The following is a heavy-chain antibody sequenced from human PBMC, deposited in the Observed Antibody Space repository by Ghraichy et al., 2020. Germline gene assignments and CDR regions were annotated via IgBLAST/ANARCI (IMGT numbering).Heavy chain of an antibody. Sequence: SETLSLTCAVYGGSLSGHSWSWLRQPPGKGLEWIGDINHSGGTNYSPSLKSRVSISIDMSKDQFSLKLTSVNAADTAVYFCVRLFSDNNFYMDVWATGTTVTVSS. D-gene: IGHD5-24*01. J-gene: IGHJ6*03. CDR1: GGSLSGHS. CDR2: INHSGGT. V-gene: IGHV4-34*01. CDR3: VRLFSDNNFYMDV.